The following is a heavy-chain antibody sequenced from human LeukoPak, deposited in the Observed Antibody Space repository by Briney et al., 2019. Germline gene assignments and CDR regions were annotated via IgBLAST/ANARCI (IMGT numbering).Heavy chain of an antibody. Sequence: GGSLRLSCAASGFTFSSYGMHSVRQAPGKGLEWDAVISYDGSNKYYAHSVKGRFTISRDNSKNTLYLQMNSLRAEDTAVYYCAKDRANCSRTSCYGYYYYGMDVWGKGTTVTVSS. CDR3: AKDRANCSRTSCYGYYYYGMDV. CDR2: ISYDGSNK. J-gene: IGHJ6*04. V-gene: IGHV3-30*18. D-gene: IGHD2-2*01. CDR1: GFTFSSYG.